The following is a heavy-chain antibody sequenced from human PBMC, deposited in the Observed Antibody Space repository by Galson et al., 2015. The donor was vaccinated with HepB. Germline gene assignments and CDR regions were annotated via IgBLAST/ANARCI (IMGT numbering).Heavy chain of an antibody. CDR1: GFTFADHT. CDR3: APPGAGGSCLTIDY. D-gene: IGHD2-8*02. J-gene: IGHJ4*02. CDR2: ITWDGGST. V-gene: IGHV3-43*01. Sequence: SLRLSCAASGFTFADHTMHWVRQAPGKGLESVSLITWDGGSTSYADSVEGRFTISRDNSKNSLYLQMNSLRTEDSALYYCAPPGAGGSCLTIDYWGQGTLVTVSS.